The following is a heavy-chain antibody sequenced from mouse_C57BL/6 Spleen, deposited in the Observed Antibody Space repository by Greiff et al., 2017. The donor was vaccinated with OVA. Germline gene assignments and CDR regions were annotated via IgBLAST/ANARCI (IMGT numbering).Heavy chain of an antibody. V-gene: IGHV14-2*01. Sequence: VHVKQSGAELVKPGASVKLSCTASGFNIKDYYMHWVKQRTEQGLEWIGRIDPEDGETKYAPKFQGKATITADTSSNTAYLQLSSLTSEDTAVYYGARLHSSGYSFDYWGQGTTLTVSS. CDR1: GFNIKDYY. D-gene: IGHD3-2*02. CDR2: IDPEDGET. CDR3: ARLHSSGYSFDY. J-gene: IGHJ2*01.